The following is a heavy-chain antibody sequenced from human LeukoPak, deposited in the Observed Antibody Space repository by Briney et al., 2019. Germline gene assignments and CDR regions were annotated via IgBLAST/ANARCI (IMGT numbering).Heavy chain of an antibody. CDR1: GFTFSSYE. CDR3: ARDSGFSGAQRGEF. D-gene: IGHD2/OR15-2a*01. CDR2: ISSSGSTI. J-gene: IGHJ4*02. V-gene: IGHV3-48*03. Sequence: GGSLRLSCAASGFTFSSYEMNWVRQAPGKGLEWVSYISSSGSTIYYADSAKGRFTISRDNAKNSLYLQMNSLRAGDTAVYYCARDSGFSGAQRGEFWGQGTLVTVSS.